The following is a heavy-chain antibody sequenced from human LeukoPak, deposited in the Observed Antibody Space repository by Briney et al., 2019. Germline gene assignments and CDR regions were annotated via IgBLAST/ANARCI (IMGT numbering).Heavy chain of an antibody. CDR2: ISYDGSNK. Sequence: PGVSLRLSCAASGFTFSSFDMLWVRQAPGKGWEGGTVISYDGSNKSYADSVRGRFTISRDNSRNTLYLQMNSLRAEDTAVYYCAREGQDTMIVVVIPFDYWGQGTLVTVSS. CDR1: GFTFSSFD. CDR3: AREGQDTMIVVVIPFDY. J-gene: IGHJ4*02. V-gene: IGHV3-30*04. D-gene: IGHD3-22*01.